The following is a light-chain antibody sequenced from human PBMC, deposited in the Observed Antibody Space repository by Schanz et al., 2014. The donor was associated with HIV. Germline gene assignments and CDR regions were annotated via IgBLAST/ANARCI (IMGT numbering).Light chain of an antibody. Sequence: QSVLTQPPSVSGTPGQRVSISCSGASSNIGNNAVNWYQQLPGTAPKLLIYNNNQRPSGVPDRFSGSKSGTAASLAISGLQAEDEADYYCQSFDSSVSGVVFGGGTKLTVL. V-gene: IGLV1-44*01. CDR2: NNN. CDR1: SSNIGNNA. J-gene: IGLJ2*01. CDR3: QSFDSSVSGVV.